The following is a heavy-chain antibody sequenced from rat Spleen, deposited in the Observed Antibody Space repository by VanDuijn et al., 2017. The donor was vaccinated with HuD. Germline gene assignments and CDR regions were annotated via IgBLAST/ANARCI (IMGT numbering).Heavy chain of an antibody. D-gene: IGHD1-6*01. CDR2: ISTGGGNT. Sequence: EVQLVESGGGLVQPGRSMKLSCAALGFTFSHNYMTWVRQAPTKGLEWVASISTGGGNTYYRDSVKGRFTISRDNAKSTLYLQMDSLRSEDTSTYYCAKAIMYTTDYYYGVMDAWGQGASVTVSS. CDR1: GFTFSHNY. J-gene: IGHJ4*01. V-gene: IGHV5-25*01. CDR3: AKAIMYTTDYYYGVMDA.